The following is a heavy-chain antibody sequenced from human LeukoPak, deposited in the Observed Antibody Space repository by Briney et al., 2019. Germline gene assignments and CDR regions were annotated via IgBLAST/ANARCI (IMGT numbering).Heavy chain of an antibody. D-gene: IGHD4-11*01. Sequence: GGSLRLSCAASAFIFSDYWMHWVSQAPGKGLMWVSRINYDGSSTTYADSVKGRFTISRDNTKNTLSLQMNSLRAEDTAVYYCVRAKDYRGAFDIWGQGTMVTVSS. CDR3: VRAKDYRGAFDI. J-gene: IGHJ3*02. V-gene: IGHV3-74*01. CDR2: INYDGSST. CDR1: AFIFSDYW.